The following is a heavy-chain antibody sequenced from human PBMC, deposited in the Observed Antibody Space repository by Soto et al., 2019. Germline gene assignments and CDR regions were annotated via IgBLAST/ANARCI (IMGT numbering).Heavy chain of an antibody. CDR3: ARGKWRYSSSWYHWFDP. V-gene: IGHV1-69*01. CDR2: IIPIFGTA. CDR1: GGTFSSYA. D-gene: IGHD6-13*01. Sequence: QVQLVQSGAEVKKPGSSVKVSCKASGGTFSSYAISWVRQAPGQGLEWVGGIIPIFGTANYAQKFQVRVTITADESTSSAYMELSSVRSEDTAVYYCARGKWRYSSSWYHWFDPWGQGTLVTVSS. J-gene: IGHJ5*02.